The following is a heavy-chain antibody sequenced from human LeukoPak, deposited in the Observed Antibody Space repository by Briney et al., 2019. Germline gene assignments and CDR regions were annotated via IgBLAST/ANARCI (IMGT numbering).Heavy chain of an antibody. Sequence: GGSLRLSCVASGFTFSSCWMHWVRQAPGKGLVWVSRIIPDGTSTTYADSVKGRFTISRDNSKNTLYLQMNSLRAEDTAVYYCARGPSSPFYGMDVWGQGTTVTVSS. V-gene: IGHV3-74*01. D-gene: IGHD2-2*01. J-gene: IGHJ6*02. CDR2: IIPDGTST. CDR3: ARGPSSPFYGMDV. CDR1: GFTFSSCW.